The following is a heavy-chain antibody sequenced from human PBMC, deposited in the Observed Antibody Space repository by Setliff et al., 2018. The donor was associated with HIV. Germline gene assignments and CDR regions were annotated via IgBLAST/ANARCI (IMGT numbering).Heavy chain of an antibody. D-gene: IGHD3-16*01. CDR3: ARSYGYNVDY. CDR2: VYYSGSS. J-gene: IGHJ4*02. Sequence: SETLSLTCPVSGDSISSCYWTWIRQPPGKGLEWIGYVYYSGSSNYNPSLQSRVTISVDMSKNQFFLILSSVTAADTAMYYCARSYGYNVDYWGQGKLVTVSS. V-gene: IGHV4-59*01. CDR1: GDSISSCY.